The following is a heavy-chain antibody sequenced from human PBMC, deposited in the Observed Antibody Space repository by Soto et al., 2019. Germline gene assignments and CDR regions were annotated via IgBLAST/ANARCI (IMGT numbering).Heavy chain of an antibody. CDR3: ARDRPAVAGFDY. D-gene: IGHD6-19*01. V-gene: IGHV4-61*01. CDR1: GGSVSSSSYD. J-gene: IGHJ4*02. CDR2: IYYSGST. Sequence: SETLSLTCTVSGGSVSSSSYDWSWIRQPPGKGLEWIGYIYYSGSTKYNPSLKSRVTISVDTSKNQFSLKLSSVTAADTAVYYCARDRPAVAGFDYWGQGTLVTV.